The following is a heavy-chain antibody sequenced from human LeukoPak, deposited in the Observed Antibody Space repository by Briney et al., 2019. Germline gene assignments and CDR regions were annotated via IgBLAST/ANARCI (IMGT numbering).Heavy chain of an antibody. Sequence: NPGGSLRLSCAASGFTFSNVWMSWVRQAPGKGLEWVGRIKSKTDGGTTDYAAPVKGRFTISRDDSKNTLFLQMNSLQTEDTAVYYCATAVTTYFDCWGQGTLVTVSS. CDR2: IKSKTDGGTT. CDR1: GFTFSNVW. CDR3: ATAVTTYFDC. D-gene: IGHD4-17*01. V-gene: IGHV3-15*01. J-gene: IGHJ4*02.